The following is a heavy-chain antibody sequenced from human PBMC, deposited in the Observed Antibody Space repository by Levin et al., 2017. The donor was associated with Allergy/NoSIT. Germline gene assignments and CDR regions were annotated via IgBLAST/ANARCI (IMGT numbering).Heavy chain of an antibody. CDR2: IFPIFGPA. CDR1: GVTSSNFA. CDR3: ARDGVGAANFDY. D-gene: IGHD1-26*01. Sequence: GGSLRLSCKASGVTSSNFAITWVRQAPGQGLEWMGGIFPIFGPASYAQKFQGRITILADELTSTAYMELNSLRFEDTAVYYCARDGVGAANFDYWGQGTLVTVSS. J-gene: IGHJ4*02. V-gene: IGHV1-69*01.